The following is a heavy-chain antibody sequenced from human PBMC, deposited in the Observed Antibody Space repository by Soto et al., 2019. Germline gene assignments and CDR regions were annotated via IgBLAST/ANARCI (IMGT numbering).Heavy chain of an antibody. CDR2: INPSGGST. CDR3: ARGIKYGAYSRWFDP. CDR1: GYTFTSNY. D-gene: IGHD4-17*01. Sequence: ASVKVSCKASGYTFTSNYMHWVRQAPGQGLEWMGIINPSGGSTKYAQKFQGRVTMTWDTSITTAYMELSSLRSEDTAVYFCARGIKYGAYSRWFDPWGQGTLVTVSS. V-gene: IGHV1-46*01. J-gene: IGHJ5*02.